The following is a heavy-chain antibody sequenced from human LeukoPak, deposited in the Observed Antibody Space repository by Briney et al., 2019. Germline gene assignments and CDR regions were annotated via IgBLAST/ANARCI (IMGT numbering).Heavy chain of an antibody. CDR3: AGHHPRNTVDF. CDR1: GGSISSYY. J-gene: IGHJ4*02. D-gene: IGHD2-8*02. Sequence: SETLSLTCTVSGGSISSYYWSWIRQPPGKGLEWIAYISDIGSINYNPPLKSRVTISLDTSKNQFSLKLSSVTAADTAVYYCAGHHPRNTVDFWGQGTLVTVSS. V-gene: IGHV4-59*08. CDR2: ISDIGSI.